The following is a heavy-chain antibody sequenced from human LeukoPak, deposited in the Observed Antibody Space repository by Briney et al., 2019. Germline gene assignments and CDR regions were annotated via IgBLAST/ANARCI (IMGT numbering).Heavy chain of an antibody. CDR1: GGSIISTIYY. CDR3: ARDRGVSGFDY. D-gene: IGHD6-13*01. V-gene: IGHV4-39*07. CDR2: ISCSGSS. Sequence: PSETLSLTCTVSGGSIISTIYYWGWIRQSPGKGLDWIGSISCSGSSFCKPSLKSRVTIAVDTSKNQFSLRLSSVTAADTAFYYCARDRGVSGFDYWGQGTLVTVSS. J-gene: IGHJ4*02.